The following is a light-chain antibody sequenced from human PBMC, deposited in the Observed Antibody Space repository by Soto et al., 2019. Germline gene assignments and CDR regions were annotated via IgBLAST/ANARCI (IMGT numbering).Light chain of an antibody. CDR3: CSNAGSSSTTYV. CDR2: EAS. CDR1: SSDVGSHNL. J-gene: IGLJ7*01. Sequence: QSVLTQPASVSGSPGQSITISCTGTSSDVGSHNLVSWYQQYPGKAPKLIIFEASKRPSGVSNRFSGSKSGTTASLTISGLQAEDEADYYCCSNAGSSSTTYVFGTGTQLT. V-gene: IGLV2-23*01.